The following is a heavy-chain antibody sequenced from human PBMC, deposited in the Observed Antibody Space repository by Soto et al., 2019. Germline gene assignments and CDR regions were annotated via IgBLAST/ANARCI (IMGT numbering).Heavy chain of an antibody. J-gene: IGHJ2*01. CDR1: GFTFRSYW. Sequence: EVQLVESGGGLVQPGGSLRLSCAASGFTFRSYWMHWARQAPGNGLVWVSRINSDGSSTSYAYSVKGRFTISRDNAKTTLYLQMNSLRAADTAVYYCARGKTFYLWGRGNLVTVAS. CDR2: INSDGSST. CDR3: ARGKTFYL. V-gene: IGHV3-74*01.